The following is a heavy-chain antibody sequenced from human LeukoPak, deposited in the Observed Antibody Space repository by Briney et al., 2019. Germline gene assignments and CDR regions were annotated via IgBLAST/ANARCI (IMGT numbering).Heavy chain of an antibody. D-gene: IGHD5-24*01. V-gene: IGHV3-53*01. CDR3: ARGDGYNFFDY. CDR1: GFSVTNNY. CDR2: FYVGGAT. J-gene: IGHJ4*02. Sequence: PGGSLRLSCAVSGFSVTNNYMSWVRQAPAKGLEWVSFFYVGGATYYADSVKGRFTISRYNSENTLYLQMKSLRGEDTAVYYCARGDGYNFFDYWGQGTLVTVSS.